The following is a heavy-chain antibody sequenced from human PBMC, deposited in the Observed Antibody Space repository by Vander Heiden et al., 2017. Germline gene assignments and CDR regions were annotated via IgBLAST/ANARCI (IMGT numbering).Heavy chain of an antibody. CDR3: ARDGYCTNGRGYSGNWFDP. Sequence: QVQLVQSGAEVKTPGASVKVSCTGSGYTFTGYDIHWVRQAPGQGLEWMGRIHPYTGDTNYAQKFQGRVTMTRDTSISTAYMELRRLRSDDTALYYCARDGYCTNGRGYSGNWFDPWGQGTLVTVSS. J-gene: IGHJ5*02. D-gene: IGHD2-8*01. CDR2: IHPYTGDT. CDR1: GYTFTGYD. V-gene: IGHV1-2*06.